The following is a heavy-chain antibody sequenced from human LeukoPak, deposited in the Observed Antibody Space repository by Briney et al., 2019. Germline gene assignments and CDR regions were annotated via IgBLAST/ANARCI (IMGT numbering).Heavy chain of an antibody. J-gene: IGHJ4*02. Sequence: GASVKVSCKASGYIFTNYVIQWVRQAPGQRLEWMGWIIADNGNTKYSQKFQGRLTITRDTSASTAYMKLSSLRSEDTAVYFCVKEFGGKFDRWGQGTLVTVSS. V-gene: IGHV1-3*01. D-gene: IGHD1-26*01. CDR2: IIADNGNT. CDR3: VKEFGGKFDR. CDR1: GYIFTNYV.